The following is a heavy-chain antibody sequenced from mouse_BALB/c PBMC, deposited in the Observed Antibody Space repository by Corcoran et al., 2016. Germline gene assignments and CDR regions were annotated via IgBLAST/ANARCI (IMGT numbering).Heavy chain of an antibody. D-gene: IGHD1-1*01. V-gene: IGHV1-81*01. J-gene: IGHJ1*01. CDR2: IIPIFGTA. CDR1: GGTFSSYA. Sequence: QVQLVQSGAEVKKPGSSVKVSCKASGGTFSSYAISWVRQAPGQGLEWMGGIIPIFGTANYAQKFQGRVTITADESTSTAYMELSSLRSEDTAVYYCARDRGRVVPAAILRGMDVWGQGTTVTVSS. CDR3: ARDRGRVVPAAILRGMDV.